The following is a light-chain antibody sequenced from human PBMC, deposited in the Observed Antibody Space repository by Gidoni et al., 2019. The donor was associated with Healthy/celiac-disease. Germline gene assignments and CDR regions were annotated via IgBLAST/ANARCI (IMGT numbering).Light chain of an antibody. J-gene: IGKJ5*01. CDR3: QQSYSTPR. Sequence: DIQMTQSPSSLSASVGDRVTITCRASQSISSYLNLYQQKPGKAPKLLIYAASSLQSGVPSRFSGSGSGTDFTLTISSLQPEDFATYYCQQSYSTPRFXQXTRLEIK. V-gene: IGKV1-39*01. CDR2: AAS. CDR1: QSISSY.